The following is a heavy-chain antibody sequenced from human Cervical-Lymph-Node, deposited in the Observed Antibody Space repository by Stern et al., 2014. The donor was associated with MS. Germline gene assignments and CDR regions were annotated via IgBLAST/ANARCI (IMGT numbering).Heavy chain of an antibody. CDR1: GFTFSSYS. D-gene: IGHD5-12*01. J-gene: IGHJ4*02. CDR3: ARGIIVATINDY. V-gene: IGHV3-21*01. Sequence: EDQLVESGGGLVKPGGSLRLSCAASGFTFSSYSMNWVRQAPGKGLEWVSSISSSSSYIYYADSVKGRFTISRDNAKNSLYLQMNSLRAEDTAVYYCARGIIVATINDYLGQGTLVTVSS. CDR2: ISSSSSYI.